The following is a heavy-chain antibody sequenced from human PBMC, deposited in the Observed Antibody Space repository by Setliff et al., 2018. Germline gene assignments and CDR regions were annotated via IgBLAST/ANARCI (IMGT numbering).Heavy chain of an antibody. Sequence: PSETLSLTCAVYGVPLSGHYWTWVRQTPGKGLEWIGEVHHSGTTNYNPSLKSRVTISVDTSDTSRNQFSLKLKFLTATDAGVYYCARESATLGEFPLYYFDYWGQGISVTVSS. V-gene: IGHV4-34*01. CDR2: VHHSGTT. CDR3: ARESATLGEFPLYYFDY. D-gene: IGHD3-10*01. CDR1: GVPLSGHY. J-gene: IGHJ4*02.